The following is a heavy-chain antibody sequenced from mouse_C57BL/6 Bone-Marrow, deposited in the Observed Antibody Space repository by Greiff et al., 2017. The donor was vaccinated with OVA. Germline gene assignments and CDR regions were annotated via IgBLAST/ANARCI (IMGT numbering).Heavy chain of an antibody. D-gene: IGHD1-1*01. CDR2: IDPGNGDT. J-gene: IGHJ3*02. V-gene: IGHV14-4*01. Sequence: VHVKQSGAELVRPGASVKLSCTASGFNIKDDYMHWVKQRPEQGLEWIGWIDPGNGDTEYASKFQGKATITADTSSNTVYLQLSSLTSEDTAVYYCTPYCYGSSHLAWWGQGTLVTVSA. CDR1: GFNIKDDY. CDR3: TPYCYGSSHLAW.